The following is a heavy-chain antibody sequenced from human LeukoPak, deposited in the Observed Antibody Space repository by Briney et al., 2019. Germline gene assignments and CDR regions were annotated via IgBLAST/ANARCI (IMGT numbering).Heavy chain of an antibody. J-gene: IGHJ5*02. Sequence: ASVKVSCKSSGYTFTTYGITWVRQAPGHGLEWMGWISPYNGNTNYAQKFQGRVTMTRDTSISTAYMELSRLRSDDTAVYYCARQGGSIVVVPAADNWFDPWGQGTLVTVSS. D-gene: IGHD2-2*01. V-gene: IGHV1-18*01. CDR3: ARQGGSIVVVPAADNWFDP. CDR2: ISPYNGNT. CDR1: GYTFTTYG.